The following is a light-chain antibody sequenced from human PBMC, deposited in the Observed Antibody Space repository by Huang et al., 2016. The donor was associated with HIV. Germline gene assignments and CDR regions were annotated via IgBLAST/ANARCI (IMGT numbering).Light chain of an antibody. Sequence: EIVLTQSPATLSLSPGERATRSRRASQSVSSYLAWYQQKPGQAPRLLIYDASNRATGIPARVSGSGSGTDFTLTISRLEPEDFAVYYCQQRSNWSFAFGPGTKVDIK. J-gene: IGKJ3*01. CDR2: DAS. V-gene: IGKV3-11*01. CDR3: QQRSNWSFA. CDR1: QSVSSY.